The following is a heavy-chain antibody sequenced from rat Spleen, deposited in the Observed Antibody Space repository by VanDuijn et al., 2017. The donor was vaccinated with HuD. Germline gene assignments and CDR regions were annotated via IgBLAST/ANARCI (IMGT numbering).Heavy chain of an antibody. Sequence: EVQLVESGGGLVQPGRSLKLSCAASGFTFSDYGVAWVRQAPTKGLELVANISYVDSSGHSSTYYRESVKGRFTISRDNAKSTLSLQMDSLRSEDTATYYCARRHYGYTDYFDYWGQGVMVTVSS. V-gene: IGHV5-29*01. J-gene: IGHJ2*01. D-gene: IGHD1-9*01. CDR1: GFTFSDYG. CDR2: ISYVDSSGHSST. CDR3: ARRHYGYTDYFDY.